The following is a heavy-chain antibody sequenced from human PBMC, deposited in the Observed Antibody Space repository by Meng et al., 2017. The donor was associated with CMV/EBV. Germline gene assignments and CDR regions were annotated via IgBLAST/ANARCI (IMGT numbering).Heavy chain of an antibody. CDR1: GGSISSGSYY. J-gene: IGHJ4*02. Sequence: QVKLQESGPGLVKPSQTLSLTCTVSGGSISSGSYYWSWIRQPAGKGLEWIGRIYTSGSTNYNPSLKSRVTISVDTSKNQFSLKLSSVTAADTAVYYCASVQGLGVSWGQGTLVTVSS. CDR2: IYTSGST. D-gene: IGHD3-10*01. CDR3: ASVQGLGVS. V-gene: IGHV4-61*02.